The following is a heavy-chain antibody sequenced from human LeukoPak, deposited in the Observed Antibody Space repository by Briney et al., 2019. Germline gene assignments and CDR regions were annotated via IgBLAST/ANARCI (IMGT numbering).Heavy chain of an antibody. CDR3: ARISGSRNYYFGAFDV. CDR2: ISWNSGSI. Sequence: WRSLRLSCAASGFTFSSYGMHWVRQAPGKGLEWVSGISWNSGSIGYADSVKGRFTISRDNAKNTLYLQMSSLRAEDTAMYYCARISGSRNYYFGAFDVWGQGTMVTVSS. CDR1: GFTFSSYG. D-gene: IGHD3-10*01. V-gene: IGHV3-9*01. J-gene: IGHJ3*01.